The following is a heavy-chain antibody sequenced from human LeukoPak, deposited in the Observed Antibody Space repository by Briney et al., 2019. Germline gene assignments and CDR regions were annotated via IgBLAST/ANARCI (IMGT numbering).Heavy chain of an antibody. V-gene: IGHV1-46*01. Sequence: ASVKVSCKASGYTFTSYYMHWVRQAPGQGLEWMGIINPSGGSTSYAQKFQGRVTMTRDMSTSTAYMELSRLTSDDTAVYYCARGPDYGGTIDYWGQGTLVTVSS. D-gene: IGHD4-23*01. CDR3: ARGPDYGGTIDY. J-gene: IGHJ4*02. CDR2: INPSGGST. CDR1: GYTFTSYY.